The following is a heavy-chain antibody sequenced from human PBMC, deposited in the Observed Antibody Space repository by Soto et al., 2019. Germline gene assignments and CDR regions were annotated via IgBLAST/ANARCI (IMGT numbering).Heavy chain of an antibody. Sequence: QVQLVESGGGVVQPGRSLRLSCAASAFTFSHFAMHWVRQAPGKGLEWVAGISYDGNNKYYVDSVKGRFTISRDNSKNTLFLQIDSLRPEDTAVYYCAKDGLPAARPYYMDVLGKGTTVTVSS. V-gene: IGHV3-30*18. D-gene: IGHD2-2*01. J-gene: IGHJ6*03. CDR1: AFTFSHFA. CDR2: ISYDGNNK. CDR3: AKDGLPAARPYYMDV.